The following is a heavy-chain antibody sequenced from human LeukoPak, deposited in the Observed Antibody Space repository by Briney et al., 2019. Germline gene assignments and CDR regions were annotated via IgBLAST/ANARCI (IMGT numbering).Heavy chain of an antibody. D-gene: IGHD3-22*01. V-gene: IGHV1-69*13. J-gene: IGHJ4*02. Sequence: ASVKVSCKASGGTFSSYAISWVRQAPGQGLEWMGGIIPIFGTANYAQKFQGRVTITADESTSTAYMELSSLRSEDTAVYYCARERNYYDSSGYTLFDYWGQGTLVTVSS. CDR3: ARERNYYDSSGYTLFDY. CDR2: IIPIFGTA. CDR1: GGTFSSYA.